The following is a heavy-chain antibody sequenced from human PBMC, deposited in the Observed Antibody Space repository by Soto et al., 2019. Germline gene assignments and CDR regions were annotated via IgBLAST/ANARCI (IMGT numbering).Heavy chain of an antibody. D-gene: IGHD3-22*01. CDR2: IYYSGST. CDR1: GGSISSGGYY. CDR3: ARDGDGSGYYLDY. J-gene: IGHJ4*02. V-gene: IGHV4-31*03. Sequence: QVQVQESGPGLVKPSQTLSLTCTVSGGSISSGGYYWSWIRQHPGKGLEWIGYIYYSGSTYYNPSLKSRVTISGDTSKNQFSLNLTSVTAADTAVYYCARDGDGSGYYLDYWGQGTLVTVSS.